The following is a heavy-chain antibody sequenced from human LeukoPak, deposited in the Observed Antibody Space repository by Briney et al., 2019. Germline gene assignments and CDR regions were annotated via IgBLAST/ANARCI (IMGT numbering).Heavy chain of an antibody. V-gene: IGHV3-66*01. CDR3: ARVPFTASLGDYFDY. D-gene: IGHD3-16*01. J-gene: IGHJ4*02. CDR2: IYSGGRT. Sequence: PGGSLRLSCAASGFTTSDNYITWVRQAPGKGLQWVSVIYSGGRTNYADSVKGRFSVSRDKSNGTVYLQLNSLRTEDTAVYFCARVPFTASLGDYFDYWGQGTLVTVSS. CDR1: GFTTSDNY.